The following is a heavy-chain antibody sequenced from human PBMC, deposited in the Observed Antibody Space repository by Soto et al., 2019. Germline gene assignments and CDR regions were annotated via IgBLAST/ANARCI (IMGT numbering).Heavy chain of an antibody. V-gene: IGHV3-74*01. CDR1: GFTFSIYW. Sequence: EVQLVESGGGLVQPGGSLRLSCAASGFTFSIYWMHWVRQAPGKGPVWVSRIDNAGSRARYADSVKGRFTIPRDNAKNTVYMQMNSLRVDDTAVYYCARVGGAVGGMDVWGQGTTVTVPS. CDR3: ARVGGAVGGMDV. CDR2: IDNAGSRA. D-gene: IGHD1-26*01. J-gene: IGHJ6*02.